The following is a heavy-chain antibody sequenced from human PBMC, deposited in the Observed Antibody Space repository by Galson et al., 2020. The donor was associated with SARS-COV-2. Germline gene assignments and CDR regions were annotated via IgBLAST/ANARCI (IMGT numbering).Heavy chain of an antibody. J-gene: IGHJ4*01. Sequence: SGPTLVKPTQTLTLTCTFSGLSLRTNGMRVSWIRQPPGKALEWLARIDWDDDKFYSTSLKTRLTISKDTSKNQVVLTMTNMDPVDTATYYCARIRAYILAIDYWGHGTLVTVSS. D-gene: IGHD5-12*01. V-gene: IGHV2-70*04. CDR1: GLSLRTNGMR. CDR3: ARIRAYILAIDY. CDR2: IDWDDDK.